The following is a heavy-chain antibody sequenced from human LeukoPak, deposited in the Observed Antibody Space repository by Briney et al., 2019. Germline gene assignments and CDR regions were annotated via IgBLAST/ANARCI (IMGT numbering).Heavy chain of an antibody. D-gene: IGHD3-10*01. J-gene: IGHJ6*03. V-gene: IGHV4-34*01. CDR2: INHSGSI. CDR3: ARGTYYYGSGRNYYMDV. CDR1: GGSFSGYS. Sequence: PSETLSLTCAVYGGSFSGYSWSWVRQPPGKGLEWIGEINHSGSINSNPSLKSRVTISVDTSKNKFSLKLSSVTAADTAVYYCARGTYYYGSGRNYYMDVWGKGTTVTVSS.